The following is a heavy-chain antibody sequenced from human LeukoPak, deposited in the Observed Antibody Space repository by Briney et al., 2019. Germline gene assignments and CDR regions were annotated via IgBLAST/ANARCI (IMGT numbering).Heavy chain of an antibody. CDR2: ISTAGDP. CDR1: GFTFSSYD. V-gene: IGHV3-13*05. J-gene: IGHJ3*02. CDR3: AGQARPGSAEGAFDI. Sequence: GGSLRLSCTASGFTFSSYDMHWVRQDKGKGLEWVSAISTAGDPYYLGSVKGRFTISRENAKNSFYLQMNSLRAGDAAVYYCAGQARPGSAEGAFDIWGQGTMVTVSS. D-gene: IGHD2-2*01.